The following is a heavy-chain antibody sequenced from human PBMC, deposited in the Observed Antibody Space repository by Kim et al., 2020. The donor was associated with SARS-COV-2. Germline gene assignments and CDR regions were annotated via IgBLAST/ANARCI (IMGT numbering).Heavy chain of an antibody. V-gene: IGHV4-4*02. D-gene: IGHD3-3*01. CDR3: AIIAGITIFGVVSNWFDP. J-gene: IGHJ5*02. CDR1: GGSISSSNW. Sequence: SETLSLTCAVSGGSISSSNWWRWVRQPPGKGLEWIGEIYHSGSTNYNPSLKSRVTISVDKSKNQFSLKLSSVTAADTAVYYCAIIAGITIFGVVSNWFDPWGQGTLVTVSS. CDR2: IYHSGST.